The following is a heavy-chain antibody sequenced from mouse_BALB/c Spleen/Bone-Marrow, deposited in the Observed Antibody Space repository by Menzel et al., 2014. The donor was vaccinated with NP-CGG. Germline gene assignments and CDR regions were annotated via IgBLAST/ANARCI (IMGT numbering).Heavy chain of an antibody. Sequence: EVKLVESGPELVKPGASVKISCKASGYTFTYYNMHWVKQSHGKSLEWIGYIYPNNGGTGYNQKFKSKASVTADNSSSTAYMELRSLTSEDSAVYYCARRGSPYYFDYWGQGTTLTVSS. CDR3: ARRGSPYYFDY. J-gene: IGHJ2*01. V-gene: IGHV1S29*02. D-gene: IGHD1-1*02. CDR1: GYTFTYYN. CDR2: IYPNNGGT.